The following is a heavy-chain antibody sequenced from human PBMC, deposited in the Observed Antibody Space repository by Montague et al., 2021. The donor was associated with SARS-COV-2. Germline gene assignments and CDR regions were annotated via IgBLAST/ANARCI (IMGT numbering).Heavy chain of an antibody. CDR1: GDSVSSNSAT. V-gene: IGHV6-1*01. CDR2: TYYRSMWKS. CDR3: VRGIEAAGSYDY. J-gene: IGHJ4*02. Sequence: LRLSCAISGDSVSSNSATWNWIRQSPSRGLEWLGRTYYRSMWKSDYARSVKSRIAINPDTSKNQFSLQLSSVTPEDTALYYCVRGIEAAGSYDYWGQGTLVTVSS. D-gene: IGHD6-13*01.